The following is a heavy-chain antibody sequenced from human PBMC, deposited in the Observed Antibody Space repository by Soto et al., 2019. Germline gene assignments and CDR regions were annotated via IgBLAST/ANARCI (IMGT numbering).Heavy chain of an antibody. CDR2: IWYDESNP. J-gene: IGHJ3*02. CDR1: GFSFTSFG. CDR3: GREGPVPGNGAFDI. V-gene: IGHV3-33*01. D-gene: IGHD2-2*01. Sequence: QVQLVESGGGVVQPGTSLSLSCAASGFSFTSFGMHWVRQAPGKGLEWVAIIWYDESNPDYPDSVKGRFTISRDSIRNMSYLQMNKLRADDTAVYYCGREGPVPGNGAFDIWGEGTMVTVSS.